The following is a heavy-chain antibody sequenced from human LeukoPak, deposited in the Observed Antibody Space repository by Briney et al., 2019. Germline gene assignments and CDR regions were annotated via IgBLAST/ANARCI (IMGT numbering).Heavy chain of an antibody. Sequence: PSGTLSLTCAVSGDSISSTSWWSWVRQPPGKGLEWIGEIYHSGTTNYNPSLKSRVTISVDKSKNQFSLNVNSVTAADTAVYYCARDSSGPFDYWGQGTLVTVSS. CDR2: IYHSGTT. CDR1: GDSISSTSW. CDR3: ARDSSGPFDY. V-gene: IGHV4-4*02. D-gene: IGHD6-19*01. J-gene: IGHJ4*02.